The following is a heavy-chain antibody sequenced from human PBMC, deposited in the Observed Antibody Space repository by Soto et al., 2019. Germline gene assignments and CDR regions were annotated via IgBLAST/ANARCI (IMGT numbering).Heavy chain of an antibody. J-gene: IGHJ4*02. D-gene: IGHD3-3*01. CDR1: GDSISSYS. CDR3: ARGARFLEWFKENYFDY. CDR2: IHYNGNT. V-gene: IGHV4-59*01. Sequence: PSETLSLTCTVSGDSISSYSWSWIRQPPGKGLEWIGNIHYNGNTKYSPSLKSRVTMPVDTSKNHFSLKLISVTAADTAVYYCARGARFLEWFKENYFDYWGQGTLVTVSS.